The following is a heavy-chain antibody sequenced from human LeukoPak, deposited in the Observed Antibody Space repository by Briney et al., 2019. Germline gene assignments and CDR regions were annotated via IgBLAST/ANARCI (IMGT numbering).Heavy chain of an antibody. CDR1: GGSINSYY. J-gene: IGHJ4*02. Sequence: SETLSLTCTVSGGSINSYYWSWVRQPPGKGLEWIGYVYYSGSTNYNPSLKSRVTISVDTSKNQFSLKLSSVTAADTAVYYCARGSGGVTRVDYWGQGTLVTVSS. D-gene: IGHD4-17*01. CDR3: ARGSGGVTRVDY. V-gene: IGHV4-59*01. CDR2: VYYSGST.